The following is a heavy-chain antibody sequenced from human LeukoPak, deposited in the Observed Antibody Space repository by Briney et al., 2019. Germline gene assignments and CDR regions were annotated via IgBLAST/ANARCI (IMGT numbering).Heavy chain of an antibody. CDR1: GYTFTCYY. CDR2: INPNSGGT. Sequence: GASVKVSCKASGYTFTCYYMHLVRQAPGQGLEWMGWINPNSGGTNYAQKFQGRVTMTRDTSISTAYMELSRLRSDDTAVYYCARVTGIAVAGRANFDYWGQGTLVTVSS. J-gene: IGHJ4*02. V-gene: IGHV1-2*02. D-gene: IGHD6-19*01. CDR3: ARVTGIAVAGRANFDY.